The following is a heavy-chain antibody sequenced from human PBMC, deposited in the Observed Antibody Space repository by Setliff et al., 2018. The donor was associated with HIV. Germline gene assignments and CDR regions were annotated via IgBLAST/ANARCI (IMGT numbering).Heavy chain of an antibody. CDR2: IYYSGST. J-gene: IGHJ3*02. D-gene: IGHD3-22*01. V-gene: IGHV4-31*03. CDR3: ARGRGPTYYYDSSGSRGAFDI. Sequence: SETLSLTCTVSGGSISSGGYYWSWIRQHPGKGLEWIGYIYYSGSTYYNPSLKSRVTISVDTSKNQFSLKLSSVTAADTAAYYCARGRGPTYYYDSSGSRGAFDIWGQGTMVTVSS. CDR1: GGSISSGGYY.